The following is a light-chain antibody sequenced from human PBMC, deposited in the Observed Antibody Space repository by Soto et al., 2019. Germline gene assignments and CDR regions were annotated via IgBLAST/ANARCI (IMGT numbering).Light chain of an antibody. Sequence: DIQMTQSPSSLSASVGDRVTITCRASQDISNYLAWYQQKPGKVPKLLIYTASTLQAGVPSRFSGSGSGTDFSITISSLQPEDVATYYSQKYNSASYTFGQGTKLEIK. CDR3: QKYNSASYT. V-gene: IGKV1-27*01. CDR1: QDISNY. CDR2: TAS. J-gene: IGKJ2*01.